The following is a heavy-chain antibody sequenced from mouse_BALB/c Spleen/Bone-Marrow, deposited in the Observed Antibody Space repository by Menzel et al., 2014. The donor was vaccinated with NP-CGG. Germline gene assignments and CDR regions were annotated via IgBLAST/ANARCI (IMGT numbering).Heavy chain of an antibody. CDR1: GYSFTNYW. J-gene: IGHJ2*01. CDR2: IHPSDSVT. CDR3: VKDGNPFDC. Sequence: VKLMESGAELVRPGASVKLSCKASGYSFTNYWMNWVKQRPGQGLEWIGMIHPSDSVTRLNRNFKDKATLTVDKSSSTAYMQLSSPTSEDSAVYYCVKDGNPFDCWGQGTTLTVSS. V-gene: IGHV1-74*01. D-gene: IGHD2-1*01.